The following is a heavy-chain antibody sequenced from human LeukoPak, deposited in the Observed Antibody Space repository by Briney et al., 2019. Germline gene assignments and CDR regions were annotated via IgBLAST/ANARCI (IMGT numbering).Heavy chain of an antibody. CDR2: ISYDGSNK. V-gene: IGHV3-30*18. CDR3: AKEPTSYYYYGMDV. J-gene: IGHJ6*04. CDR1: GFTFSSYG. Sequence: PGWSLRLSCAASGFTFSSYGMHWVRQAPGKGLEWVAVISYDGSNKYYADSVKGRFTISRDNSKNTLYLQMNSLRAEDTAVYYCAKEPTSYYYYGMDVWGKGTTVTVSS.